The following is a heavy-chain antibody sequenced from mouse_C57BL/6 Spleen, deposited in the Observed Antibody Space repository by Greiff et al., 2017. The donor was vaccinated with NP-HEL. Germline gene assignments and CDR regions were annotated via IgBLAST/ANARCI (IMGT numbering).Heavy chain of an antibody. D-gene: IGHD1-1*01. CDR2: IDPENGDT. Sequence: VQLQQSGAELVRPGASVKLSCTASGFNIKDDYMHWVKQRPEQGLEWIGWIDPENGDTEYASKFQGKATITADTSSNTAYLQLSSLTSEDTAVYDCTTPITTALGYWGQGTTLTVSS. CDR1: GFNIKDDY. J-gene: IGHJ2*01. CDR3: TTPITTALGY. V-gene: IGHV14-4*01.